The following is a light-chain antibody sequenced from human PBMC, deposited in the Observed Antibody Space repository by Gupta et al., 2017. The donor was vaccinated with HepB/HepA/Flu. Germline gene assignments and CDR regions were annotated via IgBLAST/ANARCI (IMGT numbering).Light chain of an antibody. J-gene: IGKJ2*01. CDR1: QSVLSGPNNKSY. CDR3: QHERSSLYT. CDR2: WGS. Sequence: DIVITHSPDSLAVSLGERATINCKSSQSVLSGPNNKSYLAWYQQKPGQSPKLLIYWGSTRDSGVPDRFSGSGSGTDFTLTISRLQAEDVAVYYCQHERSSLYTFGQGTKLEIK. V-gene: IGKV4-1*01.